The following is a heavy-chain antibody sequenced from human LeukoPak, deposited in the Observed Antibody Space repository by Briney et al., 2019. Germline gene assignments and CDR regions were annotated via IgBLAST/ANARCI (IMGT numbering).Heavy chain of an antibody. V-gene: IGHV4-39*07. CDR3: ARTYNINYYDSSGYAAGDWYFDL. J-gene: IGHJ2*01. CDR2: IYYSGGT. CDR1: GGSISSSSYY. D-gene: IGHD3-22*01. Sequence: SETLSLTCTVSGGSISSSSYYWGWIRQPPGKGLEWIGSIYYSGGTYYNPSLKSRVTISVDTSKNQFSLKLSSVTAADTAVYYCARTYNINYYDSSGYAAGDWYFDLWGRGTLVTVSS.